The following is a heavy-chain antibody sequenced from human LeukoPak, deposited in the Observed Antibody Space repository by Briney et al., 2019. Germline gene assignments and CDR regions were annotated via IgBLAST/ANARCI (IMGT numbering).Heavy chain of an antibody. CDR2: ISGCGDST. CDR3: ARGNYDYVWGTPFDF. Sequence: GGSLRLSCAASGFTFSSYAMNWVRQAPGKGPEWVSGISGCGDSTYYADSVKGRFTIARDNSKNMLYLQMNSLRVDDTAVYYCARGNYDYVWGTPFDFWGQGTLVTVSS. V-gene: IGHV3-23*01. CDR1: GFTFSSYA. J-gene: IGHJ4*02. D-gene: IGHD3-16*01.